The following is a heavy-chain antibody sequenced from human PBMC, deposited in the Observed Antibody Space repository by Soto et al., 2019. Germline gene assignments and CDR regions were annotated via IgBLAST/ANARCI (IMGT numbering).Heavy chain of an antibody. CDR2: ISGSGTST. CDR1: GFTFSNCA. CDR3: AQSLSGLVSIGDLNS. J-gene: IGHJ4*02. D-gene: IGHD1-1*01. Sequence: PVGSLRLSCAASGFTFSNCAMNWVRQAPGKGLEWVAEISGSGTSTSYSPSVKGRFTISSDSSKNTLYLQMYSLRAEDTAIYYCAQSLSGLVSIGDLNSWGQGALVTVSS. V-gene: IGHV3-23*01.